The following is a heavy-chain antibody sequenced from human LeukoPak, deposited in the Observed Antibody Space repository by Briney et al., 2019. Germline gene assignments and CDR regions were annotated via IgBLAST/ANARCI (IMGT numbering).Heavy chain of an antibody. D-gene: IGHD6-13*01. Sequence: SETLSLTCAVYGGSFSGYYRSWIRQPPGKGLEWIGEINHSGSTNYNPSLKSRVTISVDTSKNQFSLKLSSVTAADTAVYYCARGQYSSSWTGGYFDYWGQGTLVTVSS. J-gene: IGHJ4*02. CDR3: ARGQYSSSWTGGYFDY. CDR2: INHSGST. V-gene: IGHV4-34*01. CDR1: GGSFSGYY.